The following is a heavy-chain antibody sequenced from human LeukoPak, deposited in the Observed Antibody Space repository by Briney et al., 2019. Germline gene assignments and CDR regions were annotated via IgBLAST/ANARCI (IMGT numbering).Heavy chain of an antibody. D-gene: IGHD6-19*01. J-gene: IGHJ4*02. CDR3: ARVVGVAQLDY. Sequence: GGSLRLSCAASGFTFSSYAMSWVRQAPGKGLEWVAVISYDGSNKYYADSVKGRFTISRDNSKNTLYLQMNSLRAEDTAVYYCARVVGVAQLDYWGQGTLVTVSS. CDR1: GFTFSSYA. CDR2: ISYDGSNK. V-gene: IGHV3-30*04.